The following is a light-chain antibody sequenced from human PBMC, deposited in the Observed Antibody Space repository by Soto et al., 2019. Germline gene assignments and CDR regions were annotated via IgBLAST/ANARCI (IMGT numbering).Light chain of an antibody. CDR3: QQSYSSPTT. CDR1: QSIGKH. J-gene: IGKJ5*01. V-gene: IGKV1-39*01. CDR2: GAS. Sequence: DIQMTQSPSFLSASVGDRVTITCRASQSIGKHLNWYQQKPGKAPKFLICGASTLQSGVPSRFTGSGSGTDFTLTVNSLQAEDFAIYYCQQSYSSPTTFGQGTRLEIK.